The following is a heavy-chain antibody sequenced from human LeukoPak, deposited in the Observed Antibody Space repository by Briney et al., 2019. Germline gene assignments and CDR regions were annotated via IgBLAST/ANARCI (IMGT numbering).Heavy chain of an antibody. CDR1: GFTFSNSW. CDR2: IKEDGSLK. CDR3: ARRSGWLDP. V-gene: IGHV3-7*05. D-gene: IGHD1-26*01. J-gene: IGHJ5*02. Sequence: PGGSLRLSCAASGFTFSNSWMTWVRQAPGKGLEWVANIKEDGSLKYYVDSVKGRFTISRDNAKNSLYLQMNSLSAEDRAVYYWARRSGWLDPWGQGTLVTVSS.